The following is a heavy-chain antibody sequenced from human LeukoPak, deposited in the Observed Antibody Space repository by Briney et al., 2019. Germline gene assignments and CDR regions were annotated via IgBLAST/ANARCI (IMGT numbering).Heavy chain of an antibody. CDR1: GGSISSYY. CDR3: ARQSEYDYGDYTNFDY. Sequence: PSETLSLTCTVSGGSISSYYRSWIRQPPGKGLEWIGYIYYSGSANYNPSLKSRVTISVDTSKNQFSLKLSSVTAADTAVYYCARQSEYDYGDYTNFDYWGQGTLVTVSS. D-gene: IGHD4-17*01. J-gene: IGHJ4*02. CDR2: IYYSGSA. V-gene: IGHV4-59*08.